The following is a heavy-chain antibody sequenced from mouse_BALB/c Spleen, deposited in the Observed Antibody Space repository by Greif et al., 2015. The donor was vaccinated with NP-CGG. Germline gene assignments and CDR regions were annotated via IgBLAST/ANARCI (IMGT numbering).Heavy chain of an antibody. Sequence: EVMLVESGGGLVQPGGSLRLSCATSGFTFTDYYMSWVRQPPGKALEWLGFIRNKANGYTTEYSASVKGRFTISRDNSQSIRYLQMNTLRAEDSATYYCARDTGILYWYFDVWGAGTTVTVSS. J-gene: IGHJ1*01. CDR2: IRNKANGYTT. D-gene: IGHD4-1*01. CDR3: ARDTGILYWYFDV. V-gene: IGHV7-3*02. CDR1: GFTFTDYY.